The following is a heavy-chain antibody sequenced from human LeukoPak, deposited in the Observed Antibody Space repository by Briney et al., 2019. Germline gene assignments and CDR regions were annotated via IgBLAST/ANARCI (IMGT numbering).Heavy chain of an antibody. J-gene: IGHJ4*02. CDR1: GFTFSSTS. Sequence: GGSLRLSCAASGFTFSSTSMSWVRQAPGKGLEWVAVTVGGGDGTYYADSVKGRFTISRDNSKNTLYLQMNSLRAEDTAVYYCARGKIAARPSRSFDYWGQGTLVTVSS. CDR2: TVGGGDGT. V-gene: IGHV3-23*01. D-gene: IGHD6-6*01. CDR3: ARGKIAARPSRSFDY.